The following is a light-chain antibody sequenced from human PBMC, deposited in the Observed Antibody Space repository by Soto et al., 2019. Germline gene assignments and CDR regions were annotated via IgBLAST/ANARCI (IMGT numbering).Light chain of an antibody. V-gene: IGKV3-20*01. CDR1: QTVASNY. Sequence: EIVLTQSPGTLSLSPGERATLSCRASQTVASNYLAWYQHKPGQAPRLLIYGASSRATGIADSFSGSGSGTDFTLAISRREPEDCAVYYCQQFESLITFGQGTRLEIK. J-gene: IGKJ5*01. CDR3: QQFESLIT. CDR2: GAS.